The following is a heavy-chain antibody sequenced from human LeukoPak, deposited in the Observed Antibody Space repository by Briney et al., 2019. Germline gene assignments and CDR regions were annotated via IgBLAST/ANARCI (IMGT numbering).Heavy chain of an antibody. CDR1: GYTFTGYY. J-gene: IGHJ4*02. V-gene: IGHV1-18*04. Sequence: ASVKVSCKASGYTFTGYYMHWVRQAPGQGLEWMGWISAYNGNTNYAQKLQGRVTMTTDTSTSTAYMELRSLRSDDTAVYYCARDRYCGGDCYWNYFDYWGQGTLVTVSS. CDR2: ISAYNGNT. D-gene: IGHD2-21*02. CDR3: ARDRYCGGDCYWNYFDY.